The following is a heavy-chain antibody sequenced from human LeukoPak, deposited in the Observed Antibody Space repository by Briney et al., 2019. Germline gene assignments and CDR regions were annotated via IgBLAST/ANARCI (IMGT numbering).Heavy chain of an antibody. Sequence: GGSLRLSCAASGFTFSSYWMHWVRQAPGKGLEWVANINRDGSERYYVDSVKGRFTISRDDAKSSLYLQMNSLRAEDTAVYYCARRNAMDVWGQGTTVIVFS. CDR3: ARRNAMDV. V-gene: IGHV3-7*03. CDR2: INRDGSER. CDR1: GFTFSSYW. J-gene: IGHJ6*02.